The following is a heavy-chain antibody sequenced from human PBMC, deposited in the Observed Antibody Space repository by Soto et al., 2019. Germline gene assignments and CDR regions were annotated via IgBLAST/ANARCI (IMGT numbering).Heavy chain of an antibody. CDR2: ITGSGLST. V-gene: IGHV3-23*01. Sequence: EVQLLESGGGLVQPGGSLRLSCAASGFTFTNYAMSWVRQAPGKGLEWVSGITGSGLSTFYADSVKGRFTISRDNSKNTLFLQMNSLRAADTAVYYCAKTPMIAVVVDAFDIWGQGTKVTVSS. J-gene: IGHJ3*02. D-gene: IGHD3-22*01. CDR1: GFTFTNYA. CDR3: AKTPMIAVVVDAFDI.